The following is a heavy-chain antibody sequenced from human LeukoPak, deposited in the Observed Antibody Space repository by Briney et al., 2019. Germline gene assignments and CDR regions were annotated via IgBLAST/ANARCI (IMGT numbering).Heavy chain of an antibody. D-gene: IGHD3-22*01. Sequence: SETLSLTCTVSGGSISSSSYYWGWIRQPPGKGLEWIGSIYYSGSTYYNPSLKSRVTISVDTSKNQFSLKLSSVTAADTAVYYCARHSSSGYCRTPLDYWGQGTLVTVSS. J-gene: IGHJ4*02. CDR3: ARHSSSGYCRTPLDY. CDR2: IYYSGST. V-gene: IGHV4-39*01. CDR1: GGSISSSSYY.